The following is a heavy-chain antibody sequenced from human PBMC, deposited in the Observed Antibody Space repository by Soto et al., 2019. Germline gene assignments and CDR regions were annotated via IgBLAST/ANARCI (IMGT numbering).Heavy chain of an antibody. CDR2: VNTYNGNT. Sequence: QVQLVQSGAEVKKPGASVKVSCKASGYTFTSDGINWVRQAPGQGLEWMGWVNTYNGNTNYAQKVQGRVTMTTDASTSTAYMALRSLRSDDTAVYYCARGSVSFDYWGQGTLVTVSS. J-gene: IGHJ4*02. CDR1: GYTFTSDG. CDR3: ARGSVSFDY. V-gene: IGHV1-18*01. D-gene: IGHD6-19*01.